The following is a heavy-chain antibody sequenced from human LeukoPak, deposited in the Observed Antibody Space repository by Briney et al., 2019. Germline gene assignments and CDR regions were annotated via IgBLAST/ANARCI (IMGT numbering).Heavy chain of an antibody. CDR2: ISYDGSNT. D-gene: IGHD3-3*01. Sequence: ARYVTLYSSASTFTFSSYAMQRHRQAPGNELMGWIVISYDGSNTYYAESVQGRFTISRDNSTNTLYLQMNSLRAEDTAVYYCARGITIFGVVIPRGYWGQGTLVTVSS. CDR1: TFTFSSYA. CDR3: ARGITIFGVVIPRGY. V-gene: IGHV3-30*04. J-gene: IGHJ4*02.